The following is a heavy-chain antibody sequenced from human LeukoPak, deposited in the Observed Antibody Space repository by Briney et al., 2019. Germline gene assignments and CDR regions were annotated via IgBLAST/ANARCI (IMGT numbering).Heavy chain of an antibody. CDR1: GDSIISHTHY. Sequence: PSETLSLTCTASGDSIISHTHYWAWIRQPPGKGLEWIGSIYYSGSTHYNPSLKSRVTISVDMSKNQFSLKLKSVTAADTALYYCARNCTADNDVSRRDKWFDPWGHGTLVTVSS. V-gene: IGHV4-39*07. J-gene: IGHJ5*02. CDR3: ARNCTADNDVSRRDKWFDP. CDR2: IYYSGST. D-gene: IGHD2-8*02.